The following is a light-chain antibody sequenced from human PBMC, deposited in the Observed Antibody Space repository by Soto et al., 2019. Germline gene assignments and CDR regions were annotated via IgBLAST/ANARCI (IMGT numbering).Light chain of an antibody. Sequence: QSLLTQPPSVSGAPGQRVTISCTGSSSNIGAGYDVHWYQQLPGTGPKLLISRNSNRPSGVPDRFSGSNFGTSASLAITGLQAEDEGDYYCQSYDSSLRDVVFGGGTKLTVL. CDR1: SSNIGAGYD. J-gene: IGLJ2*01. CDR2: RNS. V-gene: IGLV1-40*01. CDR3: QSYDSSLRDVV.